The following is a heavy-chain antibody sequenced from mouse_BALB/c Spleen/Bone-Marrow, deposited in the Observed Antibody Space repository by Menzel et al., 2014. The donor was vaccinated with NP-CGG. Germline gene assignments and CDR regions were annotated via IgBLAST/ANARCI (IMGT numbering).Heavy chain of an antibody. CDR2: IDPANGNT. CDR1: GFNIKDTY. D-gene: IGHD2-4*01. V-gene: IGHV14-3*02. CDR3: ARFPYDYGGGDY. Sequence: VQLQQSGAELVKPGASVKLSCTASGFNIKDTYMHWVKQRPEQGLEWIGRIDPANGNTKYDPKFQGKATITADTSSNTAYLQLSSLTSEDTAVYYCARFPYDYGGGDYWGQGTTRTVSS. J-gene: IGHJ2*01.